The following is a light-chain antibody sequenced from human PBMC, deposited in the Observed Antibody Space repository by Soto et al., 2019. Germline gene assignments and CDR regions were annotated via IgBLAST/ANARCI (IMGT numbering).Light chain of an antibody. V-gene: IGLV2-14*01. Sequence: QSALTQPASVSGSPGQSITISCTGTSSDVGTHNYVSWYQQHPGKAPKLMIYEVSNRPSGVSNRFSGSKSGNTASLTISGLQAEDEADYYCSSYISSSIVVFGGGTKLTVL. CDR1: SSDVGTHNY. CDR2: EVS. CDR3: SSYISSSIVV. J-gene: IGLJ2*01.